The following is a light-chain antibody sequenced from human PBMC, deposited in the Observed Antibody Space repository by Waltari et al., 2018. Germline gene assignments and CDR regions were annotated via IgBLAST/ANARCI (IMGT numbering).Light chain of an antibody. Sequence: QLVLTQSPSASASLGASVKLTCTLSSGHSSNIIAWHQQQPEKGPRYLMKVNSGGSHTKGDEIPDRFSGSSSGDERYLTISSVQSEDEADYYCQTGGHGTWVFGGGTKLTVL. CDR3: QTGGHGTWV. CDR1: SGHSSNI. V-gene: IGLV4-69*01. J-gene: IGLJ3*02. CDR2: VNSGGSH.